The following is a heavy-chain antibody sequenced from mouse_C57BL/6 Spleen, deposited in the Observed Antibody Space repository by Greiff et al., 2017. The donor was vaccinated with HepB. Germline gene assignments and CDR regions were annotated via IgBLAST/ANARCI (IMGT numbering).Heavy chain of an antibody. J-gene: IGHJ2*01. CDR3: ARQRYGAYFDY. V-gene: IGHV5-17*01. D-gene: IGHD1-2*01. Sequence: EVHLVESGGGLVKPGGSLKLSCAASGFTFSDYGMHWVRQAPEKGLEWVAYISSGSSTIYYADTVKGRFTISRDNAKNTLFLQMTSLRSEDTAMYYCARQRYGAYFDYWGQGTTLTVSS. CDR1: GFTFSDYG. CDR2: ISSGSSTI.